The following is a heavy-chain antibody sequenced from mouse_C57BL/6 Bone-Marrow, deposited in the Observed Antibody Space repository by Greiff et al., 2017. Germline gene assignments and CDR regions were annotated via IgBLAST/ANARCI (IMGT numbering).Heavy chain of an antibody. CDR1: GFTFSSYA. V-gene: IGHV5-4*01. Sequence: EVKLVESGGGLVKPGGSLKLSCAASGFTFSSYAMSWVRQTPGKRLEWVATISDGGSYTYYPDNVKGRFTISRDNAKNNLYLQMSHLKSEDTARYYGARERGDYWGQGTTLTVSS. CDR2: ISDGGSYT. CDR3: ARERGDY. J-gene: IGHJ2*01.